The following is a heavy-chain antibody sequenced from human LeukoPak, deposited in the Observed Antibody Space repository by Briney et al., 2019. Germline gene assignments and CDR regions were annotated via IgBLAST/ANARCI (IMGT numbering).Heavy chain of an antibody. Sequence: GESLKISCKGSGYSFTSYWIGWVRQMPGKGLEWMGIIYPGDSDTRYSPSFQGQVTISADKSISTAYLQWSSLKASDTAMYYCARHAAVGNSWYGRNPNWFDPWGQGTLVTVSS. J-gene: IGHJ5*02. CDR1: GYSFTSYW. CDR2: IYPGDSDT. D-gene: IGHD6-13*01. CDR3: ARHAAVGNSWYGRNPNWFDP. V-gene: IGHV5-51*01.